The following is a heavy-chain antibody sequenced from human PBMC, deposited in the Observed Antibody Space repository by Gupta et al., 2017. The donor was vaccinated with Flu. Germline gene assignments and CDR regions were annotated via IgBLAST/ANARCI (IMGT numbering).Heavy chain of an antibody. J-gene: IGHJ4*02. CDR1: GFTFSNFG. CDR3: AKDARIGGYYLDD. Sequence: QVQLVESGGGVVQPGRSLRLSCAASGFTFSNFGMHWVRQAPGKGLEWVAVISNDGSNKFYADFVKGRFTISRDKSKNTVYLQMNSLRAEDTAVYFCAKDARIGGYYLDDWGQGTLVTVSS. V-gene: IGHV3-30*18. D-gene: IGHD3-10*01. CDR2: ISNDGSNK.